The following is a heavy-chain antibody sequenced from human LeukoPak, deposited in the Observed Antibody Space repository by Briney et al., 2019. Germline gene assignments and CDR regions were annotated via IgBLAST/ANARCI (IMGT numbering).Heavy chain of an antibody. V-gene: IGHV1-3*01. J-gene: IGHJ4*02. Sequence: SVKASCKASGYIFTDYAIQWVRQAPGQGLEWMGWINAGNGKTKYSQKFQGRVTITRDTSARTAYMEPSGLRSDDTAVYYCARARWTSTVTTYYLDFWGQPTLVTVSS. CDR3: ARARWTSTVTTYYLDF. D-gene: IGHD4-17*01. CDR2: INAGNGKT. CDR1: GYIFTDYA.